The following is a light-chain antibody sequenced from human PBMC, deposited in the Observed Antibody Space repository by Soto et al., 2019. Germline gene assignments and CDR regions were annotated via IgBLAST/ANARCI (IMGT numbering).Light chain of an antibody. Sequence: ETVMTQSPATLSVSPGERATLACRASRSVRTNVSWYQQKPGQAPRLLIYGASTRATGIPARFSGSGSGTEFTLTIGRVQSEFFSVYCCPQYNQWPPYTFGQGT. CDR3: PQYNQWPPYT. J-gene: IGKJ2*01. V-gene: IGKV3-15*01. CDR1: RSVRTN. CDR2: GAS.